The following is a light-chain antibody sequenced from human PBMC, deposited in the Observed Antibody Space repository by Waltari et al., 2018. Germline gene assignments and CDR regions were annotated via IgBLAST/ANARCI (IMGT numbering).Light chain of an antibody. V-gene: IGLV3-21*04. J-gene: IGLJ1*01. CDR3: HVWHAALDPGV. CDR1: NIGSYS. CDR2: YGS. Sequence: SYVVTQPPSVSVAPGETARITCGGDNIGSYSVHWYQQRPGQAPILIMRYGSDRPSGIPDRFSGFNSGNTATLTISWVEAGDEADYYCHVWHAALDPGVFGSGTEVTVL.